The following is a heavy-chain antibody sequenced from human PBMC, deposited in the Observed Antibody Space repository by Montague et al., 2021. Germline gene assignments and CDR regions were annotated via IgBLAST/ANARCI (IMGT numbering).Heavy chain of an antibody. CDR2: IYPSGNT. Sequence: SETLSLTCTVSGGSFSTYKWNWIRQPPGKGLEWIGDIYPSGNTNYNPSLKSRVTISVDTSRNQFSLKVSSVTAADTAMYYCAREWSGFDIWGEGTMVTVSS. D-gene: IGHD1-26*01. CDR3: AREWSGFDI. CDR1: GGSFSTYK. J-gene: IGHJ3*02. V-gene: IGHV4-59*01.